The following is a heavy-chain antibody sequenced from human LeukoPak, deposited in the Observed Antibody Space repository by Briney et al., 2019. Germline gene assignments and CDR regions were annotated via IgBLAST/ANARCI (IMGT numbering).Heavy chain of an antibody. CDR2: IYYSGST. J-gene: IGHJ4*02. D-gene: IGHD3-10*02. Sequence: SQTLALTCTVSGGSISSGDYYWSRIRQPPGKGLEWIGYIYYSGSTYYNPSLKSRVTISVDTSKNQFSLKLSSVTAADTAVYYCARGLFGELWFDYWGQENLVTVSS. CDR3: ARGLFGELWFDY. CDR1: GGSISSGDYY. V-gene: IGHV4-30-4*01.